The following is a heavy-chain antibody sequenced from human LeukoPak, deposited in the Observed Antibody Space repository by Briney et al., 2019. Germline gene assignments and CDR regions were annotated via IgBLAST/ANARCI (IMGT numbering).Heavy chain of an antibody. CDR2: INHSGGT. J-gene: IGHJ4*02. V-gene: IGHV4-34*01. CDR3: ARDYGDYFDY. CDR1: GGSFSGYY. Sequence: SETLSLTCAVYGGSFSGYYWSWIRQPPGKGLEWIGEINHSGGTNYNPSLKSRVTISVDTSKNQFSLKLSSVTAADTAVYYCARDYGDYFDYWGQGTLVTVSS. D-gene: IGHD4-17*01.